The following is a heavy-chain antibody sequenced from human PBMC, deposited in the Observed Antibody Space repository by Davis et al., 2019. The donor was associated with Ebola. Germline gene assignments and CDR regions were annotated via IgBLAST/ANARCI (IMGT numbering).Heavy chain of an antibody. CDR2: VYHSGST. Sequence: GSLRLSCTVSGYSISSGYYWGWMRQPPGKGLEWIGSVYHSGSTDYNPSLKSRVTISVDTSKNQFSLKLSSVTAADTAVYYCATDPRGSMDVWGQGTTVTVSS. J-gene: IGHJ6*02. V-gene: IGHV4-38-2*02. CDR1: GYSISSGYY. CDR3: ATDPRGSMDV.